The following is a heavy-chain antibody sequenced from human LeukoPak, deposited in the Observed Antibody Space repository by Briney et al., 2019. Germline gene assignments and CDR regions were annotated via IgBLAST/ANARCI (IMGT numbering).Heavy chain of an antibody. V-gene: IGHV3-30-3*01. CDR3: ARETSPTVLRYFDWLSPRYGMDV. CDR1: GFTFSSYA. Sequence: PGGSLGLSCAASGFTFSSYAMHWVRQAPGKGLEWVAVISYDGSNKYYADSVKGRFTISRDNSKNTLYLQMNSLRAEDTAVYYCARETSPTVLRYFDWLSPRYGMDVWGQGTTVTVSS. CDR2: ISYDGSNK. J-gene: IGHJ6*02. D-gene: IGHD3-9*01.